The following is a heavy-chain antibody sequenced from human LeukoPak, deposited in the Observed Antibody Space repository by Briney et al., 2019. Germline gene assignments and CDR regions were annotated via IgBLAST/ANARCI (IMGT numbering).Heavy chain of an antibody. J-gene: IGHJ4*02. CDR3: ASMTTDMVTSLGY. CDR2: IYYSGST. V-gene: IGHV4-59*01. CDR1: GGSISSYY. D-gene: IGHD5-18*01. Sequence: SETLSLTCTVSGGSISSYYWSWIRQPPGKGLEWIGYIYYSGSTNYNPSLKSRVTISVDTSKNQFSLKLSSVTAADTAVYYCASMTTDMVTSLGYWGQGTLVTVSS.